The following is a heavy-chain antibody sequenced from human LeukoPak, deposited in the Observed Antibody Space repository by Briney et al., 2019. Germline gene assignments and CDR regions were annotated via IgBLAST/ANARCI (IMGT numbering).Heavy chain of an antibody. CDR2: ISWNSGSI. CDR1: GFTFDDYA. J-gene: IGHJ5*02. V-gene: IGHV3-9*03. CDR3: AKGLDRKTQTAAGSS. Sequence: PGRSLRLSCAASGFTFDDYAMHWVRQAPGKGLEWVSGISWNSGSIGYADSVKGRFTISRDNAKNSLYLQMNSLRAEDMALYYCAKGLDRKTQTAAGSSWGQGTLVTVSS. D-gene: IGHD6-13*01.